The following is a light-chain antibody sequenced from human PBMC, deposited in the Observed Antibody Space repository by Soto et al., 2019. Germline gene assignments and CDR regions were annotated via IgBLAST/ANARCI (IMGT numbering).Light chain of an antibody. CDR3: TSYTSSSTLYV. V-gene: IGLV2-14*01. Sequence: QSALTKPASVSGSPGQSITISCTGTSSDIGGYNDVSWYQQHPGKAHKLMIYEVSSRPSGVYNRFSGSKSGNTASLTISGLQADDEADYDCTSYTSSSTLYVFGTGTQRTVL. CDR2: EVS. J-gene: IGLJ1*01. CDR1: SSDIGGYND.